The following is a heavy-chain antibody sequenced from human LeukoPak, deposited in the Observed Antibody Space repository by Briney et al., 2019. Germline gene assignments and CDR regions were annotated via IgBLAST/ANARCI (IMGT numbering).Heavy chain of an antibody. J-gene: IGHJ4*02. CDR1: GGSIRTTTYY. D-gene: IGHD3-3*01. CDR3: ARLWSGYRPPDY. Sequence: PSETLSLTCTVSGGSIRTTTYYWGWIRQPPGKGLEWIGSIYYSGSTYYNPSLKSRVTTSVDTSRNQISLKLRSVTAADTAMYYCARLWSGYRPPDYWGQGTLVTVSS. CDR2: IYYSGST. V-gene: IGHV4-39*01.